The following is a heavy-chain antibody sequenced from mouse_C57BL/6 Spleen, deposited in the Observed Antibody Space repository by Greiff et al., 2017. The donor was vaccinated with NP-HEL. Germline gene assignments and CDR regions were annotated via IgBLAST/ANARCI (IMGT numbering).Heavy chain of an antibody. J-gene: IGHJ1*03. V-gene: IGHV1-50*01. CDR3: ARSTTVVATTGGYFDV. Sequence: QVQLQQPGAELVKPGASVKLSCKASGYTFTSYWMQWVNQRPGQGLEWIGEIDPSDSYTNYNQKFKGKATLTVDTSSSTAYMQLSSLTSEDSAVYYCARSTTVVATTGGYFDVWGTGTTVTVSS. CDR2: IDPSDSYT. CDR1: GYTFTSYW. D-gene: IGHD1-1*01.